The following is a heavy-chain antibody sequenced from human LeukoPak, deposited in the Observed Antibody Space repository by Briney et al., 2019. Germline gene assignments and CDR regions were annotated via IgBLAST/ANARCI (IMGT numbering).Heavy chain of an antibody. V-gene: IGHV1-2*02. CDR2: INPNSGGT. CDR1: GYTFTGYY. D-gene: IGHD2-2*01. Sequence: ASVKVSCKASGYTFTGYYMHWVRQAPGQGLEWMGWINPNSGGTNYAQKFQGRVTMTRDTSISTAYMELSRLRSDDTAVYYCARDDCSSTSCYRTFDPWGQGTLVTVSS. J-gene: IGHJ5*02. CDR3: ARDDCSSTSCYRTFDP.